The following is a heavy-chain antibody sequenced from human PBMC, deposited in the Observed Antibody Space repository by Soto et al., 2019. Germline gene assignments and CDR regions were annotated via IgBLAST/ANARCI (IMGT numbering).Heavy chain of an antibody. V-gene: IGHV1-18*01. D-gene: IGHD3-22*01. CDR1: GYTFTSYG. CDR2: ISAYNGNT. Sequence: QVQLVQSGAEVKKPGASVKVSCKASGYTFTSYGISWVRQAPGQGLEWMGWISAYNGNTNYAQKLQGRVTMTTDTSTSTAYMELRSLRSDDTAVYYCAGGPDGSDYYDSSGYPADYWGQGTLVTVSS. CDR3: AGGPDGSDYYDSSGYPADY. J-gene: IGHJ4*02.